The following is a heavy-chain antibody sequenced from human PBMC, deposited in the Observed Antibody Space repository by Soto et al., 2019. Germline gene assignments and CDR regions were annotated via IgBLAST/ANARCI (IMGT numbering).Heavy chain of an antibody. CDR2: IWYDGSNK. D-gene: IGHD3-3*01. V-gene: IGHV3-33*01. CDR3: ARDKGRKYYVFWRGNPTFDF. CDR1: GFTFSSYG. Sequence: GGSLRLSCAASGFTFSSYGMHWVRQAPGKGLEWVAVIWYDGSNKYYADSVKGRFTISRDNSKNTLYLQMNSLRAEDTAVYYYARDKGRKYYVFWRGNPTFDFGAQEPLFTFPS. J-gene: IGHJ4*02.